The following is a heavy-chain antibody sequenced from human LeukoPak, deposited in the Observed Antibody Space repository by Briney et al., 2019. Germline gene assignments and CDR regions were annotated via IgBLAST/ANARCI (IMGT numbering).Heavy chain of an antibody. J-gene: IGHJ4*02. CDR3: ARGPTTVPATYYFDY. CDR1: GYSISSSYY. Sequence: PSETLSLTCTVSGYSISSSYYWSWIRQPPGKGLEWIGYIYYSGSTNYNPSLKSRVTISVDTSKNQFSLKLSSVTAADTAVYYCARGPTTVPATYYFDYWGQGTLVTVSS. CDR2: IYYSGST. V-gene: IGHV4-61*01. D-gene: IGHD4-11*01.